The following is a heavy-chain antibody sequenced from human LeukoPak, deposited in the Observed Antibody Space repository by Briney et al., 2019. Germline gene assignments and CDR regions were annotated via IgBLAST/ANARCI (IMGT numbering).Heavy chain of an antibody. J-gene: IGHJ6*04. Sequence: GGSLRFSCAASGFTFSSNAMSCVRQAPGKGLEWVSPISGSGGSTYYADSVKGRFTISRDNSKNTLYLQMNSLRAEDTAVYYCAKGGYCSSTSCDGVYYYYYGMDVWGKGTTVTVSS. D-gene: IGHD2-2*01. CDR3: AKGGYCSSTSCDGVYYYYYGMDV. CDR2: ISGSGGST. CDR1: GFTFSSNA. V-gene: IGHV3-23*01.